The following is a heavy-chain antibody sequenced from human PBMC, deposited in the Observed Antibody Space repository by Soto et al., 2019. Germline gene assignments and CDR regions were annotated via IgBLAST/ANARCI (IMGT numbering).Heavy chain of an antibody. V-gene: IGHV4-31*03. CDR1: GGSISSGGYY. CDR2: IYYSGST. D-gene: IGHD4-17*01. J-gene: IGHJ3*02. CDR3: ARGVAYGGNFVVAFDI. Sequence: SETLFLTCTVSGGSISSGGYYWSWIRQHPGKGLEWIGYIYYSGSTYYNPSLKSRVTISVDTSKNQFSLKLSSVTAADTAVYYCARGVAYGGNFVVAFDIWGQGTMVTVSS.